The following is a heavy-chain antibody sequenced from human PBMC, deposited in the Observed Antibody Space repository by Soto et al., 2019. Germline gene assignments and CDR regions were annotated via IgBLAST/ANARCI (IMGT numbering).Heavy chain of an antibody. CDR3: ARGLIAVAGSVDAFDI. D-gene: IGHD6-19*01. Sequence: QVQLVESGGGVVQPGRSLRLSCAASGFTFSSYGMHWVRQAPGKGLEWVAVIWYDGSNKYYADSVKSQFTISRDNSKDTLHLQMNSLRAEVTAVYYCARGLIAVAGSVDAFDIWGQGTMVTVSS. V-gene: IGHV3-33*01. CDR1: GFTFSSYG. J-gene: IGHJ3*02. CDR2: IWYDGSNK.